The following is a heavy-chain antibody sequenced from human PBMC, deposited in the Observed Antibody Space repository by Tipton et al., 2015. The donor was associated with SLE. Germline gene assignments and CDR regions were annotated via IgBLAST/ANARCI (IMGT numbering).Heavy chain of an antibody. D-gene: IGHD2-15*01. CDR1: GGSFSSYY. J-gene: IGHJ5*02. Sequence: TLSHTCAVYGGSFSSYYWGWIRQPPGKGLEWIGYIYYSGSTNYNPSLKSRVTISVDTSKNQFSLKLSSVTAADTAVYYCARHLSVVNWFDPWGQGTLVTVSS. CDR2: IYYSGST. CDR3: ARHLSVVNWFDP. V-gene: IGHV4-59*01.